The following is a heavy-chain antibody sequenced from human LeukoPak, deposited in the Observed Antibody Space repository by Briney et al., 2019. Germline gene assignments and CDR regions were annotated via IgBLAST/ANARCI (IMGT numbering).Heavy chain of an antibody. CDR3: ARDRGTYDFWSGYYSNYYFDY. D-gene: IGHD3-3*01. V-gene: IGHV3-66*01. CDR2: IYSGGST. Sequence: GGSLRRSCAASGFTVSSNYMSWVRQAPGEGLEWGSVIYSGGSTYYADSVKGRFSISRDNSKNTLYLQMNSLRAEDTAVYYCARDRGTYDFWSGYYSNYYFDYWGQGTLVTVSS. CDR1: GFTVSSNY. J-gene: IGHJ4*02.